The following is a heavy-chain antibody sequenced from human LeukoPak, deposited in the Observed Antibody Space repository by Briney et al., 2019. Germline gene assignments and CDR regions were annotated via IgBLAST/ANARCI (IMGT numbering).Heavy chain of an antibody. CDR1: GGSISSSSYY. CDR3: ARLDCSSTSCHPSYYYYYGMDV. CDR2: IYYSGST. Sequence: SETLSLTCTVSGGSISSSSYYWGWIRQPPGKGLEWIGSIYYSGSTYYNPSLKSRVTISVDTSKNQFSLKLRSVTAADTAVYYCARLDCSSTSCHPSYYYYYGMDVWGQGTTVTVSS. V-gene: IGHV4-39*01. J-gene: IGHJ6*02. D-gene: IGHD2-2*01.